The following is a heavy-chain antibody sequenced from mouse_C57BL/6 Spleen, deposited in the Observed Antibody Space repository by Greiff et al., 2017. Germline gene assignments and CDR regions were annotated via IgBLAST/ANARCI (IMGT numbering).Heavy chain of an antibody. V-gene: IGHV1-80*01. D-gene: IGHD3-2*02. J-gene: IGHJ4*01. CDR3: ATAQATWDYARDY. CDR2: IYPGDGDT. CDR1: GYAFSSYW. Sequence: QVQLQQSGAELVKPGASVKISCKASGYAFSSYWMNWVKQRPGKGLEWIGQIYPGDGDTNYNGKFKGKATLTADKSSSTAYMQLSSLTSEDSAVYFCATAQATWDYARDYWGQGTSVTVSS.